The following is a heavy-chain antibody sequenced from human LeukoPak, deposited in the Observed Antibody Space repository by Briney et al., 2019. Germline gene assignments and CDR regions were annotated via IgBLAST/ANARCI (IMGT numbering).Heavy chain of an antibody. J-gene: IGHJ5*02. Sequence: SETLSLTCTVSGGSISSYNWSWIRQPLGKGLEWIGYIYYSGSTNYNPSLKSRVTISVDTSKNQFSLKLSSVTAADTAVYYCARDGRYCSSTSCPSWFDPWGQGTLVTVSS. CDR2: IYYSGST. V-gene: IGHV4-59*01. CDR3: ARDGRYCSSTSCPSWFDP. CDR1: GGSISSYN. D-gene: IGHD2-2*01.